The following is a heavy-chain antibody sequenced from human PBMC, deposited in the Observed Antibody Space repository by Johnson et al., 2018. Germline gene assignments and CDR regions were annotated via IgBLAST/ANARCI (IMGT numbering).Heavy chain of an antibody. D-gene: IGHD3-22*01. CDR2: INAGNGNT. J-gene: IGHJ3*02. V-gene: IGHV1-3*01. Sequence: QVQLVQSGAEVKKPGASVKVSCKASGYTFTSYAMHWVRQAPGQRLEWMGWINAGNGNTKYSQKFQGRVTITRDTSASTAYMELSSLRSEDTAVYYCAGHHYYYDSSGYWCDAFDIWGQVTMVTVSS. CDR1: GYTFTSYA. CDR3: AGHHYYYDSSGYWCDAFDI.